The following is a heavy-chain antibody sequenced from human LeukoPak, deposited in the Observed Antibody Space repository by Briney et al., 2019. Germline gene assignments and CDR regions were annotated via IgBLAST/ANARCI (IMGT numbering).Heavy chain of an antibody. J-gene: IGHJ4*02. CDR1: GFTFSSYA. CDR3: AKERNLEIAVAGTIFDY. CDR2: IYSGGST. V-gene: IGHV3-66*01. Sequence: GRSLRLSCAASGFTFSSYAMHWVRQAPGKGLEWVSVIYSGGSTYYADSVKGRFTISRDNSKNMTYLEMNSLRVEDTAVYYCAKERNLEIAVAGTIFDYWGQGTLVTVSS. D-gene: IGHD6-19*01.